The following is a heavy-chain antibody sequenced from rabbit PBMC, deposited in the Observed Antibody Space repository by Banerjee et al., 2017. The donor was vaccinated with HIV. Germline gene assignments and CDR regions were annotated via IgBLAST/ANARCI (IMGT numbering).Heavy chain of an antibody. J-gene: IGHJ4*01. CDR3: ARDLYSSGWGAINL. D-gene: IGHD4-1*01. CDR1: GFDLSNYYY. V-gene: IGHV1S40*01. Sequence: QSLEESGGDLVKPGASLTLTCTASGFDLSNYYYMCWVRQAPGKGLEWIACIVTGSGSTYYASWAKGRFTISKTSSTTVTLQMTSLTAADTATYFCARDLYSSGWGAINLWGPGTLVTVS. CDR2: IVTGSGST.